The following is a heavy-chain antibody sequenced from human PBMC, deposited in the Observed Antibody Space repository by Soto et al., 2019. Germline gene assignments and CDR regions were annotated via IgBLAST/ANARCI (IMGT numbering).Heavy chain of an antibody. Sequence: PGGTLRLSCAASGLPFSSYGMHWVRPAPGKGLEWVAVISYDGSNKYYADSVKGRFTIFRDNSKNLLYLQMSSLRAEDTAISSCATDFLQDGGQDYYYGMGIWGQGTSVTVSS. CDR2: ISYDGSNK. CDR1: GLPFSSYG. V-gene: IGHV3-30*03. CDR3: ATDFLQDGGQDYYYGMGI. J-gene: IGHJ6*02.